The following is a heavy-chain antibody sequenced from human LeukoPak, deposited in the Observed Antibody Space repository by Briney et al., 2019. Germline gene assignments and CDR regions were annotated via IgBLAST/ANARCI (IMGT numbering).Heavy chain of an antibody. CDR3: ARSGYGDYPY. D-gene: IGHD4-17*01. J-gene: IGHJ4*02. V-gene: IGHV3-66*01. CDR1: GFTFRVYW. CDR2: IYSGGST. Sequence: GGSLRLSCAASGFTFRVYWMSWVRQAPGKGLEWVSVIYSGGSTYYADSVKGRFTISRDNYKNTLYLQMNSLRAEDTAVYYCARSGYGDYPYWGQGTLVTVSS.